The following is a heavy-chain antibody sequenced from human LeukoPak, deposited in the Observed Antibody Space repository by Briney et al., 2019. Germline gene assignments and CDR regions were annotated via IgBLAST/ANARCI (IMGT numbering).Heavy chain of an antibody. CDR3: AKDNDDILTGYSTYYYYGMDV. Sequence: GGSLRLSCAASEFTFSSYGMRWVRQAPGKGLEWVAVISYDGSNKYYADSVKGRFTISRDTSKNTLYLQMNSLRAEDTAVYYCAKDNDDILTGYSTYYYYGMDVWGQGTTVTVSS. D-gene: IGHD3-9*01. V-gene: IGHV3-30*18. CDR2: ISYDGSNK. J-gene: IGHJ6*02. CDR1: EFTFSSYG.